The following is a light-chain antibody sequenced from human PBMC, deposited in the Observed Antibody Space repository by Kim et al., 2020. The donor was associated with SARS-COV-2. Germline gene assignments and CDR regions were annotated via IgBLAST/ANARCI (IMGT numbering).Light chain of an antibody. Sequence: ASVGDRVTITCRASQGISNYLAWYQQKPGTVPKLLIYAASALRSGVPSRFSGSGSGTDFTLTITSLQPEDVAVYYCQQCKGAPWTFGHGTKVDIK. CDR2: AAS. CDR3: QQCKGAPWT. CDR1: QGISNY. V-gene: IGKV1-27*01. J-gene: IGKJ1*01.